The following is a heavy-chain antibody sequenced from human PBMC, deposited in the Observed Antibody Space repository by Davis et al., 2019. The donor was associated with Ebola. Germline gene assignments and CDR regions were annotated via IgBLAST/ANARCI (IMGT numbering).Heavy chain of an antibody. D-gene: IGHD1-7*01. CDR3: ARAWLTGTTGDYYYGMDV. V-gene: IGHV1-8*01. J-gene: IGHJ6*02. CDR2: MNPNSGNT. CDR1: GYTFTSYD. Sequence: ASVKVSCKASGYTFTSYDINWVRQATGQGLEWMGWMNPNSGNTGYAQKFQGRVTMTRNTSISTAYMELSSLRSEDTAVYYCARAWLTGTTGDYYYGMDVWGQGTTVTVSS.